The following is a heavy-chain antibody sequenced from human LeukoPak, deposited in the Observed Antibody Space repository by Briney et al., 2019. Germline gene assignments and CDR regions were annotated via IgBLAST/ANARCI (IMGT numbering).Heavy chain of an antibody. CDR2: ISSSSSYI. J-gene: IGHJ4*02. V-gene: IGHV3-21*01. Sequence: PGGSLRLSCAASGFTFSSYSTNWVRQAPGKGLEWVSSISSSSSYIYYADSVKGRFTISRDNAKNSLYLQMNSLRAEDTAVYYCARGLTGDLDYWGQGTLVTVSS. CDR1: GFTFSSYS. CDR3: ARGLTGDLDY. D-gene: IGHD7-27*01.